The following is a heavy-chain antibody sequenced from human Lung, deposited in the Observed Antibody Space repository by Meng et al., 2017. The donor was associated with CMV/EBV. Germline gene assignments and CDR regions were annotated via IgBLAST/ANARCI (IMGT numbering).Heavy chain of an antibody. CDR2: LYPDGST. V-gene: IGHV4-4*07. D-gene: IGHD2-2*01. Sequence: GQRRASGPRLVKPSETLSVTCIVSSASITNFFWSWVRQPAGKGLEWIGRLYPDGSTDYNPSLSSRLTLSLDTSKIRFSLKLRSVTAADTVIYYCARTPVRFCNTHMCYAFDYWGQGALVTVSS. CDR3: ARTPVRFCNTHMCYAFDY. CDR1: SASITNFF. J-gene: IGHJ4*02.